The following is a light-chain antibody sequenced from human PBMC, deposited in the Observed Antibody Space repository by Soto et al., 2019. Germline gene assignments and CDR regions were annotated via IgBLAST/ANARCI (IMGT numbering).Light chain of an antibody. CDR3: QSYDSSLSGSNVV. Sequence: QSVLTQPLSVSGAPGQRVTISCTGSSSNIGAGYDVHWYQQLPGTAPKLLIYGNSNRPSGVPDRFSGSKSGTSASLAITGLQAEDEADYYCQSYDSSLSGSNVVFGGGTKLTVL. CDR2: GNS. CDR1: SSNIGAGYD. V-gene: IGLV1-40*01. J-gene: IGLJ2*01.